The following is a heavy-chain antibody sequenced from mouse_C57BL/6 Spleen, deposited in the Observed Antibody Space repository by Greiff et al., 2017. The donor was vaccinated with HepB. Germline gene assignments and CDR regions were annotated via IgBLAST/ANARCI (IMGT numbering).Heavy chain of an antibody. CDR2: IHPNSGST. Sequence: QVQLQQPGAELVKPGASVKLSCKASGYTFTSYWMHWVKQRPGQGLEWIGMIHPNSGSTNYNEKFKSKATLTVDKSSSTAYMQLSSLTSEYSAVYYCARSYYGSAYWYFDVWGTGTTVTVSS. D-gene: IGHD1-1*01. J-gene: IGHJ1*03. CDR3: ARSYYGSAYWYFDV. CDR1: GYTFTSYW. V-gene: IGHV1-64*01.